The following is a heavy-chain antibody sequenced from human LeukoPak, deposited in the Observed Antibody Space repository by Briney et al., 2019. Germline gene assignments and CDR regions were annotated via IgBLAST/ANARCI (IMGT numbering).Heavy chain of an antibody. Sequence: GGSLRLSCAASGFTFSSYAMHWVRQAPGKGLEWVAVISYDGSNKYYADSVMGRFTISRDNSKNTLYLQMNSLRAEDTAVYYCAKSTGYSSGWYHPADYWGQGTLVTVSS. CDR3: AKSTGYSSGWYHPADY. J-gene: IGHJ4*02. CDR1: GFTFSSYA. CDR2: ISYDGSNK. V-gene: IGHV3-30-3*02. D-gene: IGHD6-19*01.